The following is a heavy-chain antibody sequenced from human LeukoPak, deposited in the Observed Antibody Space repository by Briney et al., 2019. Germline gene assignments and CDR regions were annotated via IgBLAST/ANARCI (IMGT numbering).Heavy chain of an antibody. CDR1: GFTFSSYA. J-gene: IGHJ3*02. CDR2: ISYDGGNK. Sequence: GGSLRLSCAASGFTFSSYAMHWVRQAPGKGLEWVAVISYDGGNKYYADSVEGRFTISRDNSKNTLYLQMNSLRAEDTAVYYCARDPHDYGDYGAFDIWGQGTMVTVSS. V-gene: IGHV3-30*01. D-gene: IGHD4-17*01. CDR3: ARDPHDYGDYGAFDI.